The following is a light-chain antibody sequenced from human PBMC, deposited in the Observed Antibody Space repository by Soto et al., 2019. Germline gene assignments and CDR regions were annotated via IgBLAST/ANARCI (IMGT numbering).Light chain of an antibody. CDR1: QSIGSH. Sequence: TPMTHSPPFLSPSVRAPVPIICLASQSIGSHLNWYQERPGRAREFLSYAATTLQSGVPSRFVGSGSGTDFTLTISSLQPEDFATYYCQQSYSAPRLTFGGGTKVDI. J-gene: IGKJ4*01. V-gene: IGKV1-39*01. CDR3: QQSYSAPRLT. CDR2: AAT.